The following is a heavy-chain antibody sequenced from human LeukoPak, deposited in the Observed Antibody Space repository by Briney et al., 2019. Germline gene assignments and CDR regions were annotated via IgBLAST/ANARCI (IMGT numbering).Heavy chain of an antibody. D-gene: IGHD6-13*01. CDR2: ISSSSSTI. J-gene: IGHJ6*03. Sequence: GGSLRLCCAASGFTFSSYSMNWVRQAPGKGLEWVSYISSSSSTIYYADSVKGRFTISRDNAKNSLYLQMNSLRAEDTAVYYCARDRQLGSMDVWGKGTTVTVSS. V-gene: IGHV3-48*01. CDR1: GFTFSSYS. CDR3: ARDRQLGSMDV.